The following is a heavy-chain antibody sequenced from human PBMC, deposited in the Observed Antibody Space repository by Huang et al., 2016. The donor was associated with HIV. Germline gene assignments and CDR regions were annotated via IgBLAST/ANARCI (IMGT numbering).Heavy chain of an antibody. V-gene: IGHV1-3*01. CDR3: ARAARGDGYQGAFDV. Sequence: QVQLVQSGAEVKRPGASVKLSCRASGYPFTTYGIHWLRRAPGQSLQWRGWIPPGSGQMPFSRGFQGRMTISRDTSSNTVYMELSNISPGDTATYYCARAARGDGYQGAFDVWGQGTVVTASS. D-gene: IGHD2-2*03. J-gene: IGHJ3*01. CDR2: IPPGSGQM. CDR1: GYPFTTYG.